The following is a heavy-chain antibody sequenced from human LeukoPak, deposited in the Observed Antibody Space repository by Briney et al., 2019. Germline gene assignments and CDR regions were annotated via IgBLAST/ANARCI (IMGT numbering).Heavy chain of an antibody. Sequence: PSETLSLTCTVSGGSISSYYWSWIRQPPGKGLEWIGYIYYSGSTNYNPSLKSRVTISVDTSKNQFSLKLSSVTAADTAVYYCARLGAVGATQDYWGQGTLVTVSS. J-gene: IGHJ4*02. CDR3: ARLGAVGATQDY. CDR2: IYYSGST. V-gene: IGHV4-59*08. CDR1: GGSISSYY. D-gene: IGHD1-26*01.